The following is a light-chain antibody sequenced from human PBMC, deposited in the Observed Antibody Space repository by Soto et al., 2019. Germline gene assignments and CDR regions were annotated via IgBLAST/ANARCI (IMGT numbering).Light chain of an antibody. CDR3: SSYTSSSTYV. CDR1: SSDVGDYNY. J-gene: IGLJ1*01. CDR2: DVS. Sequence: SVLTQPASVSGSPGQSITISCTGTSSDVGDYNYVSWYQHHPGKAPKLMTYDVSNRPSGVSNRFSGSKSGNTASLTISGLQAEDEADYYCSSYTSSSTYVFGTGTKVTVL. V-gene: IGLV2-14*01.